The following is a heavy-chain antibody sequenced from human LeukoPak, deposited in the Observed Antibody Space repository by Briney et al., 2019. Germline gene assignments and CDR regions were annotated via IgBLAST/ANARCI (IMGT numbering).Heavy chain of an antibody. CDR1: GFTFSSYA. CDR2: ISYDGSNK. Sequence: GGSLRLSCAASGFTFSSYAMHWVGQAPGKGLEWVAVISYDGSNKYYADSVKGRFTISRDNSKNTLYLQMNSLRAEDTAVYYCARGGGGIYSSSFDYWGQGTLVTVSS. D-gene: IGHD6-6*01. J-gene: IGHJ4*02. CDR3: ARGGGGIYSSSFDY. V-gene: IGHV3-30-3*01.